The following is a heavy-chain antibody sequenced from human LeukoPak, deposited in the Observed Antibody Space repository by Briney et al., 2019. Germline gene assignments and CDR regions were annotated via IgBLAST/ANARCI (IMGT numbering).Heavy chain of an antibody. CDR3: ARPNADWNYDAFDI. V-gene: IGHV3-21*01. CDR2: ISSSSSYI. J-gene: IGHJ3*02. Sequence: GGSLRLSCAASGFSFSAYGINWVRQAPGKGLEWVSSISSSSSYIYYADSVRGRFTISRDNAKNSLYLQMNSLRAEDTAVYYCARPNADWNYDAFDIWGQGTMVTVSS. CDR1: GFSFSAYG. D-gene: IGHD1-7*01.